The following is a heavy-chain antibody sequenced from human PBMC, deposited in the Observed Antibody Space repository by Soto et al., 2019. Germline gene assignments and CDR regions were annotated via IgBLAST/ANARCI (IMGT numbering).Heavy chain of an antibody. V-gene: IGHV3-33*01. J-gene: IGHJ3*02. CDR1: GFTFSSYG. D-gene: IGHD2-21*02. CDR3: AREGWGRYLNDAFDI. CDR2: IWYDGSNK. Sequence: QVQLVESGGGVVQPGRSLRLSCAASGFTFSSYGMHWVRQAPGKGLEWVAVIWYDGSNKYYADSVKGRFTISRDNSKNTLYLQMNSLRAEDTAVYYCAREGWGRYLNDAFDIWGQGTMVTVSS.